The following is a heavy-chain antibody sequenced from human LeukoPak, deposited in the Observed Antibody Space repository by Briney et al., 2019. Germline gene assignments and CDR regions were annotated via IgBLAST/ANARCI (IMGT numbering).Heavy chain of an antibody. CDR2: IRSNTYGGTA. J-gene: IGHJ1*01. Sequence: GGSLRLSCIGSGLNFGDYAMSWVRQAPGKGLEWVGFIRSNTYGGTAEYAASVTGRFTISRDDSKSIAYLQMSSLKTEDTAVYYCTKGPSFYDTSGYYPALYFRDWGLGTLVTVSS. CDR3: TKGPSFYDTSGYYPALYFRD. V-gene: IGHV3-49*04. CDR1: GLNFGDYA. D-gene: IGHD3-22*01.